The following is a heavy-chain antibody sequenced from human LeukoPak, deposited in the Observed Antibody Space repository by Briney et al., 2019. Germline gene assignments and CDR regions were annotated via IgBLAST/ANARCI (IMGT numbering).Heavy chain of an antibody. CDR1: GGSVTSYY. Sequence: SETLSLTCTVSGGSVTSYYWSWIRQPPGKGLEWIGYIFYSGSSNYNPSLKSRVTISLDTSKNLFSLKLTSVTAADTAVYYCARGDYNFAYWGQGALVTVSS. CDR3: ARGDYNFAY. V-gene: IGHV4-59*02. CDR2: IFYSGSS. D-gene: IGHD4-11*01. J-gene: IGHJ4*02.